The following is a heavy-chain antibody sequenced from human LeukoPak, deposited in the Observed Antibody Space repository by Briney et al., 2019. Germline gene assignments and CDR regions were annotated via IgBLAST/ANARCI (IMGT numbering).Heavy chain of an antibody. CDR3: TKLAAAGPYYYYGMDV. J-gene: IGHJ6*02. CDR2: IKSKTDGGTT. Sequence: SGGSLRLSCAASGFTFSNAWMSWVRQAPGKGLEWVGRIKSKTDGGTTDNAAPVKGRFTISRDDSQNTLYLQMNGLKTEDTAVYYCTKLAAAGPYYYYGMDVWGQGTTVTVSS. CDR1: GFTFSNAW. D-gene: IGHD6-13*01. V-gene: IGHV3-15*01.